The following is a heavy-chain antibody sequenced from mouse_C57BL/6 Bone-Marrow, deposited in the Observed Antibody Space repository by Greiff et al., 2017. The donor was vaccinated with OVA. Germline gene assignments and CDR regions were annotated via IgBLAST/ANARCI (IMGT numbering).Heavy chain of an antibody. Sequence: QVQLKQPGAELVKPGASVKLSCKASGYTFTSYWMHWVKQRPGRGLEWIGRIDPNSGGTKYNEKFKSKATLTVDKPSSTAYMQLSSLTSEDSAVYYCARSGYDYDGYYFDYWGQGTTLTVSS. CDR2: IDPNSGGT. CDR3: ARSGYDYDGYYFDY. J-gene: IGHJ2*01. V-gene: IGHV1-72*01. CDR1: GYTFTSYW. D-gene: IGHD2-4*01.